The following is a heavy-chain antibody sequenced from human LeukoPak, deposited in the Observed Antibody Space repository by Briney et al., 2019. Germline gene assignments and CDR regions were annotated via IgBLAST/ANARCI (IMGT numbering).Heavy chain of an antibody. Sequence: SVKVSCKASGCTFSSYAISWVRQAPGQGLEWMGGIIPIFGTANYAQKFQGRVTITADESTSTAYMELSSLRSEDTAVYYCACDLVGASDYWGQGTLVTVSS. CDR2: IIPIFGTA. V-gene: IGHV1-69*13. CDR1: GCTFSSYA. D-gene: IGHD1-26*01. CDR3: ACDLVGASDY. J-gene: IGHJ4*02.